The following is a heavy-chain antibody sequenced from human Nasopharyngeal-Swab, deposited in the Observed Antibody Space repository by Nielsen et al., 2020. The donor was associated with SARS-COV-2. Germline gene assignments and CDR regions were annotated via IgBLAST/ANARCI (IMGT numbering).Heavy chain of an antibody. CDR2: IYYSGST. Sequence: ESLKISCAASGFTFSSYEMNWVRQAPGKGLEWIGSIYYSGSTYYNPSLKSRVTISVDTSKNQFSLKLSSVTAADTAVYYCARHVGITMIVVVIAEIDYWGQGTLVTVSS. V-gene: IGHV4-39*01. D-gene: IGHD3-22*01. J-gene: IGHJ4*02. CDR1: GFTFSSYE. CDR3: ARHVGITMIVVVIAEIDY.